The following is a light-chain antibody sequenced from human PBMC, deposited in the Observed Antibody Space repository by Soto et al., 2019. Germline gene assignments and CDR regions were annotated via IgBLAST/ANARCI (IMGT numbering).Light chain of an antibody. Sequence: EMVVTQSPGILSLSPGERATLSCSAIQSISSNSLAWYQQKPGQAPRLIFYGASSRATGIPDRFIGSGSGTHFTLTISRLEPEDFALYYCQQYGSSPRISFGQGTRLEIK. V-gene: IGKV3-20*01. CDR1: QSISSNS. CDR3: QQYGSSPRIS. J-gene: IGKJ5*01. CDR2: GAS.